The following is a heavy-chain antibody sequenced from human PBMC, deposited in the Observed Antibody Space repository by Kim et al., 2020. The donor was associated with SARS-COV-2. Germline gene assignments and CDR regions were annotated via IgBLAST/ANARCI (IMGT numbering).Heavy chain of an antibody. D-gene: IGHD4-17*01. Sequence: SETLSLTCAVSGGSISSSNWWSWVRQPPGKGLEWIGEIYHSGSTNYNPSLKSRVTISVDKSKNQFSLKLSSVTAADTAVYYCASQPTTVNYFDLWGRGTLVTVSS. CDR3: ASQPTTVNYFDL. V-gene: IGHV4-4*02. CDR2: IYHSGST. J-gene: IGHJ2*01. CDR1: GGSISSSNW.